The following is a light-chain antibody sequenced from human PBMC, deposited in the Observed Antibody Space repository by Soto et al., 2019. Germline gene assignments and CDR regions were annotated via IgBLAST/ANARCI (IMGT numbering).Light chain of an antibody. CDR3: QVWDSGSAHVL. CDR1: NIGSKG. J-gene: IGLJ2*01. Sequence: SYELTQRPSVSVAPGETARISCGGNNIGSKGVHWYQQKPGQAPVLVIYSDTDLPPVIPERFSGSNSANMATLTISRVEAGDEADYYCQVWDSGSAHVLFGVGTKLTVL. CDR2: SDT. V-gene: IGLV3-21*01.